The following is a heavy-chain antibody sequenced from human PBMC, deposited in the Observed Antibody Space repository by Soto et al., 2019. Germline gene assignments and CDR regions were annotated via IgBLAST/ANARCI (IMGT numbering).Heavy chain of an antibody. V-gene: IGHV1-69*12. D-gene: IGHD1-7*01. CDR3: ARDRRYNWNSDYYYYGMDV. CDR2: IIPIFGTA. Sequence: QVQLVQSGAEVKKPGSSVKVSCKASGGTFSSYAISWVRQAPGQGLEWMGGIIPIFGTANYAQKFQGRVTITADASTSTAYMELSILSSEDTAVYYCARDRRYNWNSDYYYYGMDVWGQGTTVTVSS. J-gene: IGHJ6*02. CDR1: GGTFSSYA.